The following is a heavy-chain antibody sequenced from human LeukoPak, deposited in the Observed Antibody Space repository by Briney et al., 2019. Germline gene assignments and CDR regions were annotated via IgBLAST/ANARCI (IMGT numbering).Heavy chain of an antibody. CDR3: AKDLPGYYYDSSGYYDAFDI. V-gene: IGHV3-23*01. J-gene: IGHJ3*02. CDR2: ISGSGGST. CDR1: GFTFGSYA. D-gene: IGHD3-22*01. Sequence: GGSLRLSCAASGFTFGSYAMNWVRQAPGKGLEWVSAISGSGGSTYYADSVKGRFTISRDNSKNTLYLQMNSLRAEDTAVYYCAKDLPGYYYDSSGYYDAFDIWGQGTMVTVSS.